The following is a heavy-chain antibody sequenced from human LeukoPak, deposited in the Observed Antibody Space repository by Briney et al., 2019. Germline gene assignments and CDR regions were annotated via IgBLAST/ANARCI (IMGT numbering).Heavy chain of an antibody. D-gene: IGHD3-10*01. Sequence: PSETLSLTCTVSGGSISSGSYYWNWIRQPAGKGLEWIGRIFTRGNTNYDSSLKSRLTISLDTSKNQFSLKLTSVTAADTAVYYCARARGYYGSGSYYKDFYYYYMDVWGKGTTVTISS. V-gene: IGHV4-61*02. CDR2: IFTRGNT. CDR1: GGSISSGSYY. J-gene: IGHJ6*03. CDR3: ARARGYYGSGSYYKDFYYYYMDV.